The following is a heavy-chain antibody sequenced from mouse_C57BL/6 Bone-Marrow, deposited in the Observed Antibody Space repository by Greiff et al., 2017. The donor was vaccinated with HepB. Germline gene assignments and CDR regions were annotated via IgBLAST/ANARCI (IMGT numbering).Heavy chain of an antibody. CDR3: ASPITTVVALYYYAMDY. CDR2: IYPGSGNT. V-gene: IGHV1-66*01. Sequence: QVQLQQSGPELVKPGASVKISCKASGYSFTSYYIHWVKQRPGQGLEWIGWIYPGSGNTKYNEKFKGKATLTADTSSSTAYMQLSSLTSEDSAVYYCASPITTVVALYYYAMDYWGQGTSVTVSS. CDR1: GYSFTSYY. J-gene: IGHJ4*01. D-gene: IGHD1-1*01.